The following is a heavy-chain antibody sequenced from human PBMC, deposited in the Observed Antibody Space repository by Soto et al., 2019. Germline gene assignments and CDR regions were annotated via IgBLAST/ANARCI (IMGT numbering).Heavy chain of an antibody. CDR2: INAGNGNT. CDR1: GYTFTSYA. V-gene: IGHV1-3*01. J-gene: IGHJ6*02. D-gene: IGHD2-2*02. CDR3: ARSWGVPAAIHYYGMDV. Sequence: ASVKVSCKASGYTFTSYAMHWVRQAPGQRLEWMGWINAGNGNTKYSQKFQGRVTITRDTSASTAYMELSSLRSEDTAVYYCARSWGVPAAIHYYGMDVWCQGTTVTVSS.